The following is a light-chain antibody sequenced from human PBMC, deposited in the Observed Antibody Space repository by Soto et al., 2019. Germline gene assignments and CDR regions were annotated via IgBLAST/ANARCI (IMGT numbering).Light chain of an antibody. J-gene: IGKJ3*01. CDR2: DVS. V-gene: IGKV3-11*01. Sequence: EIVLTQSPATLSLSPGERVTLSCRASQSVSNSLAWYQQKPGQPPRLLIYDVSNRATGIPARFSGSGSGTDFTLTITSLEPEDFAVYYCQQYNNWPPFTFGPGTKVDIK. CDR3: QQYNNWPPFT. CDR1: QSVSNS.